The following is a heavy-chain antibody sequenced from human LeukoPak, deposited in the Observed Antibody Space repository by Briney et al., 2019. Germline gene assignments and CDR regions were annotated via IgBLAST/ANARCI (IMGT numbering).Heavy chain of an antibody. D-gene: IGHD3-22*01. Sequence: GGSLRLSCAASGFTFSSYAMSWVRQAPGKGLEWVAVISYDGSNKYYADSVKGRFTISRDNSKNTLYLQMNSLRAEDTAVYYCAKDQYDSSGYQTYYYYYGMDVWGQGTTVTVSS. CDR2: ISYDGSNK. CDR3: AKDQYDSSGYQTYYYYYGMDV. V-gene: IGHV3-30*18. CDR1: GFTFSSYA. J-gene: IGHJ6*02.